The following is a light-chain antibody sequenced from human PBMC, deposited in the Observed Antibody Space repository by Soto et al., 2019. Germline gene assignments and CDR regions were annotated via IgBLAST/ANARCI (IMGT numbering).Light chain of an antibody. CDR1: QSVSSN. CDR3: QQYKNWHPIYT. Sequence: EIVMTQSPATLSVSPGERATLSCRASQSVSSNLVWYQQKTGQAPRLLIYGASTRATGIPARFSGSGSGTEFPLTISRQHSEDFAVYYCQQYKNWHPIYTFGQGTKLEIK. J-gene: IGKJ2*01. CDR2: GAS. V-gene: IGKV3-15*01.